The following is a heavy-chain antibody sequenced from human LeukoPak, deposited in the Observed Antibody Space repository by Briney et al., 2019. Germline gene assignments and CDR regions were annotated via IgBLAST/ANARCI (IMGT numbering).Heavy chain of an antibody. CDR2: MYYSGST. J-gene: IGHJ4*02. CDR1: GGSFSGYY. D-gene: IGHD5-12*01. V-gene: IGHV4-59*01. CDR3: ARGVAGYGPYDY. Sequence: SETLSLTCAVYGGSFSGYYWSWIRQPPGKELEWIGYMYYSGSTNYNPPLKSRVTISLDTPKNQFSLRLNSVTAADTAVYYCARGVAGYGPYDYWGQGTLVTVSS.